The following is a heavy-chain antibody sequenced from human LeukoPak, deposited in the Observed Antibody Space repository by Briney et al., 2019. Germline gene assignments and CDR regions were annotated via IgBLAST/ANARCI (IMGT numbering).Heavy chain of an antibody. J-gene: IGHJ4*02. D-gene: IGHD3-10*01. Sequence: ASVKVSCKASGYTFTNYYIHWVRQAPGQGLECMGLINPSGGSTSYAQKFQGRVTMTRDMSTSTVYMELSSLRSEDTAVYYCARAFVVRGVIITPFDYWGQGTLVTVSS. V-gene: IGHV1-46*01. CDR3: ARAFVVRGVIITPFDY. CDR1: GYTFTNYY. CDR2: INPSGGST.